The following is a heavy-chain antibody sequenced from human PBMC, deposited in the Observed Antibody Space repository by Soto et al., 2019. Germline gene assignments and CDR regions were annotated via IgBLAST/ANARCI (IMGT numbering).Heavy chain of an antibody. CDR3: ARDGGRHSGGIDY. CDR1: GGTFSSYS. V-gene: IGHV1-69*01. Sequence: QVQLVQSGAEVKKPGSSVKVSCKASGGTFSSYSINWVRQAPGQGLEWMGEIIPIFGTANYAQKFQVRVTITADESTSTAYRERSSLRSEDTAVYYCARDGGRHSGGIDYWGQGTLVTVSS. CDR2: IIPIFGTA. D-gene: IGHD1-26*01. J-gene: IGHJ4*02.